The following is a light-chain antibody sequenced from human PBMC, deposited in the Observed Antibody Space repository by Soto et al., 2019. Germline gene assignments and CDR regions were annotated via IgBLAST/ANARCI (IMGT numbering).Light chain of an antibody. CDR1: SSDVGGYDY. CDR3: SSYSNSTAYL. J-gene: IGLJ1*01. CDR2: EVS. V-gene: IGLV2-14*01. Sequence: QSALTQPASVSGSPGQSITISCTGTSSDVGGYDYVSWYQLHPGKAPKLIVFEVSNRPSGVSYRFSGSKSGNTASLTISGLQAEDEADYFCSSYSNSTAYLFGTGTKLTVL.